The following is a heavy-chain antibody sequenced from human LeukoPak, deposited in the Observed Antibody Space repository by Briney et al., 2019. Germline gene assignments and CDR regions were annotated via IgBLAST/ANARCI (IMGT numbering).Heavy chain of an antibody. J-gene: IGHJ6*03. CDR3: ARQGGSNSPYYYYYMDV. Sequence: PSETLSFTCAVSGYSISSGYYWGWFRQPPGKGPEWIGCIYHSGTTYYNPSLKSRVTISVDTSKNQFSPMISSVTAADTAVYYCARQGGSNSPYYYYYMDVWGKGTTVTVSS. D-gene: IGHD6-13*01. CDR2: IYHSGTT. V-gene: IGHV4-38-2*01. CDR1: GYSISSGYY.